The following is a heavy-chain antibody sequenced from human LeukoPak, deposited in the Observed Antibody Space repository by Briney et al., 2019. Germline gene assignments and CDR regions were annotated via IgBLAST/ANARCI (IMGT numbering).Heavy chain of an antibody. J-gene: IGHJ4*02. D-gene: IGHD4-11*01. CDR1: GYSITDYA. Sequence: ASVKVSCKASGYSITDYAMNWVRQAPGQGLEWMGRINTYTGKSTYAQGFTGRFVFSLDTSVNTAYLQISSLKAEDTAVYYCATGGVYRFAYWGQGNLVTVSS. CDR2: INTYTGKS. CDR3: ATGGVYRFAY. V-gene: IGHV7-4-1*02.